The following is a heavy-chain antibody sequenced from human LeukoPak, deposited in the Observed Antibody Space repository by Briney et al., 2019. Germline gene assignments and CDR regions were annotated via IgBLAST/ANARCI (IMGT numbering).Heavy chain of an antibody. CDR2: ISWNSGSI. CDR1: GFTFDDYA. V-gene: IGHV3-9*01. CDR3: ARGYALLDY. Sequence: PGGSLRLSCAASGFTFDDYAMHWVRQAPGKGLEWVSGISWNSGSIGYADSVKGRFTISRDNAKNSLYLQMNSLRAEDTAVYYCARGYALLDYWGQGTLVTVSS. J-gene: IGHJ4*02. D-gene: IGHD3-16*01.